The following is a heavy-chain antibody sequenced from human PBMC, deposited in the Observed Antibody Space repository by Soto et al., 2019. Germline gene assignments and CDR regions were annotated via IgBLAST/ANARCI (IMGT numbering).Heavy chain of an antibody. J-gene: IGHJ4*02. D-gene: IGHD5-18*01. V-gene: IGHV4-59*08. CDR1: SGSISLYY. CDR3: ATYDVDTAMDH. CDR2: IYYSGST. Sequence: SETLSLTCTVSSGSISLYYWTWIRQPPGKGLEWTGYIYYSGSTNYNPSLKSRVTMSIDTSKNQFSLKLTSVTAADTAVYYCATYDVDTAMDHWGQGTLVTVSS.